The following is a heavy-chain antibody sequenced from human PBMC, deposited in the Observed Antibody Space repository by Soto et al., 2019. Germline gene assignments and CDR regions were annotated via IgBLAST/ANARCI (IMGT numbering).Heavy chain of an antibody. CDR3: ARHSSGPFDY. CDR2: IYYSGST. Sequence: SETLSLTCTVSGGSISSGGYYWSWIRQHPGKGLEWIGYIYYSGSTYYNPSLKSRVTISVDTSKNQFSLKLSSVTAADTAVYYCARHSSGPFDYWGQGTLVTVSS. J-gene: IGHJ4*02. D-gene: IGHD6-19*01. CDR1: GGSISSGGYY. V-gene: IGHV4-31*03.